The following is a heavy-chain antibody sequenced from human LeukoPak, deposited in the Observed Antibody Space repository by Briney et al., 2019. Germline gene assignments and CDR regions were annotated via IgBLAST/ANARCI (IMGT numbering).Heavy chain of an antibody. CDR2: ISGSDGST. Sequence: GGSLRLSCAASGFTFSSYAMSWVRQAPGKGLEWVSAISGSDGSTYYADSVKGRFTISRDNSKNTLYLQMNSLRAEDTAVYYCAKCVVVVITAPLDYWGQGTLVTVSS. J-gene: IGHJ4*02. CDR3: AKCVVVVITAPLDY. CDR1: GFTFSSYA. V-gene: IGHV3-23*01. D-gene: IGHD3-22*01.